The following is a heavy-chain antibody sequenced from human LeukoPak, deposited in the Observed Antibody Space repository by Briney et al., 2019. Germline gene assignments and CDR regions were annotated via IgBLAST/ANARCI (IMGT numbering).Heavy chain of an antibody. CDR2: FSGSGGNT. V-gene: IGHV3-23*01. CDR1: GFTFSSYA. J-gene: IGHJ4*02. D-gene: IGHD6-13*01. Sequence: GGSLRLSCAASGFTFSSYAMSWVRQAPGKGLEWVSNFSGSGGNTYYADSVKGRFTISRDNSKNTLYLQMNSLRAEDTAVYYCAKEIEQQLAYYYFDYWGQGTLVTVSS. CDR3: AKEIEQQLAYYYFDY.